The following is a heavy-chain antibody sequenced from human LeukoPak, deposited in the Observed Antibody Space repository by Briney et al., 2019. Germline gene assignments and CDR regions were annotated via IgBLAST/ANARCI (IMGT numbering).Heavy chain of an antibody. Sequence: ASVKDSCKASVYTFTVYYMHWVRQAPGQGLEWVGWINTKSGGTNYAQKFQGRVTMTRDTSISKAYMELSRLRSDDTAVYYCARVRSASKYSNYVGWGQGTLVTVSS. CDR1: VYTFTVYY. CDR3: ARVRSASKYSNYVG. J-gene: IGHJ4*02. CDR2: INTKSGGT. D-gene: IGHD4-11*01. V-gene: IGHV1-2*02.